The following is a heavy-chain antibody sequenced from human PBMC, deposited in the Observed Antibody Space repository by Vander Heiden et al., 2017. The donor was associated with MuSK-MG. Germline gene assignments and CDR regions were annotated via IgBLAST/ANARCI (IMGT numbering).Heavy chain of an antibody. V-gene: IGHV4-39*01. Sequence: QLQLQESGPGLVKPSETLSLTCTVSGGSISSSSYYWGWIRQPPGKGLEWIGSIYYSGSTYYNPSLKSRVTISVDTSKNQFSLKLSSVTAADTAVYYCARLAVADSFDYWGQGTLVTVSS. CDR2: IYYSGST. CDR1: GGSISSSSYY. J-gene: IGHJ4*02. D-gene: IGHD6-19*01. CDR3: ARLAVADSFDY.